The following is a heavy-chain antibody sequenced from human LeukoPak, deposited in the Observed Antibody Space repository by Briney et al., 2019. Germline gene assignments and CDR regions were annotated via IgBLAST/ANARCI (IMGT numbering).Heavy chain of an antibody. CDR2: MNPVSGNA. Sequence: WASVKVSCKASGYTFTNFEINWVHQAPGQGLEWMGWMNPVSGNAGSAQKFQGRVTLTRDTSISTAYMELSSLTSDDTAFYYCARAPMGTAPLYWGQGTLVTVSS. J-gene: IGHJ4*02. D-gene: IGHD1/OR15-1a*01. V-gene: IGHV1-8*01. CDR1: GYTFTNFE. CDR3: ARAPMGTAPLY.